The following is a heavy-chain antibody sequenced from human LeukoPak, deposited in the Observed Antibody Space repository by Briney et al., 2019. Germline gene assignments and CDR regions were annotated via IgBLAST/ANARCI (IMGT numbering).Heavy chain of an antibody. V-gene: IGHV3-23*01. D-gene: IGHD2-2*01. Sequence: GGSLSLSCAASGFTFSSYAMSWVRQAPGKGLEWVSAISGSGGSTYYADSVKGRFTISRDNSKKTLYLQMNSLRAEDTAVYYCAKTVVPAAIEYYFDYWGQGTLVTVSS. J-gene: IGHJ4*02. CDR2: ISGSGGST. CDR1: GFTFSSYA. CDR3: AKTVVPAAIEYYFDY.